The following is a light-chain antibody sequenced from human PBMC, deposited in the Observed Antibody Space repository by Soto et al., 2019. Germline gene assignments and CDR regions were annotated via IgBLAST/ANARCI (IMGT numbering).Light chain of an antibody. J-gene: IGKJ1*01. V-gene: IGKV1-5*03. CDR1: QSISIW. Sequence: DIHMTQSPSTLSASVGDRVTITCRASQSISIWLAWYQQKPGRAPNLLIYGTSSLESGVPSRFSGSGSGTEFTLTISSLQSDDFATYFCQRCNDYSWTVGQGTKVEIK. CDR2: GTS. CDR3: QRCNDYSWT.